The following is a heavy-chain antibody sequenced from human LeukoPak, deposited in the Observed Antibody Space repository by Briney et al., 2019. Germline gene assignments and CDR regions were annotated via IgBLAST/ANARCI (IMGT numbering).Heavy chain of an antibody. D-gene: IGHD4-17*01. V-gene: IGHV4-39*07. J-gene: IGHJ5*02. Sequence: TSETLSLTCTVSGGSISSSSYYWGWIRQPPGKGLEWIGSIYYSGSTYYNPSLKSRVTISVDTSKNQFSLKLSSVTAADTAVYYCARDDDYGDYVWFDPWGQGTLVTVSS. CDR2: IYYSGST. CDR3: ARDDDYGDYVWFDP. CDR1: GGSISSSSYY.